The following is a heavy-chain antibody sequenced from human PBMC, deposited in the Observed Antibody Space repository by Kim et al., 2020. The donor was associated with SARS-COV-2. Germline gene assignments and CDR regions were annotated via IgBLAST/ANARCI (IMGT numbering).Heavy chain of an antibody. CDR3: ARAHTMVRGAFDY. D-gene: IGHD3-10*01. J-gene: IGHJ4*02. Sequence: YTPSRNSRVTMSVDTSKYHFSLELSSVTAADTAVYYCARAHTMVRGAFDYWGQGTLVTVSS. V-gene: IGHV4-4*07.